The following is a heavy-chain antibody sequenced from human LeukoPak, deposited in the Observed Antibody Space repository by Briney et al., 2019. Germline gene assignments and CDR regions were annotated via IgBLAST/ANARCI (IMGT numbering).Heavy chain of an antibody. CDR3: ARDPEVTGVGPS. V-gene: IGHV1-2*02. CDR1: GHTFSAYY. J-gene: IGHJ4*02. Sequence: ASVTVSFKASGHTFSAYYMHWVRQAPGQGVEWMGWINPISGGTNYAPKFQGRVTMTRDTSLSTAYMELTKLRSDDTAVYYCARDPEVTGVGPSWGQGTLVIVSS. CDR2: INPISGGT.